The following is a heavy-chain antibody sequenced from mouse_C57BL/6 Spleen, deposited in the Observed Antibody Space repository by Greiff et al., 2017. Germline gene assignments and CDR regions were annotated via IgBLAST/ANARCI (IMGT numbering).Heavy chain of an antibody. CDR1: GFTFSDYG. J-gene: IGHJ3*01. D-gene: IGHD2-4*01. CDR2: ISSGSSTI. CDR3: ARGGDYVFAD. V-gene: IGHV5-17*01. Sequence: EVMLVESGGGLVKPGGSLKLSCAASGFTFSDYGMHWVRQAPEKGLEWVAYISSGSSTIYYADTVKGRFTISRDNAKNTLFLQMTSLRSEDTALYYCARGGDYVFADWGQGTLVTVSA.